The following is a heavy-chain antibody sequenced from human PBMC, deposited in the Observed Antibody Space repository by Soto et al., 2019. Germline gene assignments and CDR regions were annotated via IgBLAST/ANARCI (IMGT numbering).Heavy chain of an antibody. CDR1: GGSISSSSYY. CDR2: IYYSGST. J-gene: IGHJ4*02. V-gene: IGHV4-39*01. D-gene: IGHD6-13*01. CDR3: ARRAAAGIWGY. Sequence: QLQLQESGPGLVKPSETLSLTCTVSGGSISSSSYYWGWIRQPPGKGLEWIGSIYYSGSTYYNPSLKSRVTISVDTSKNQFSLKLSSVTAADTAVYYCARRAAAGIWGYWGQGTLVTVSS.